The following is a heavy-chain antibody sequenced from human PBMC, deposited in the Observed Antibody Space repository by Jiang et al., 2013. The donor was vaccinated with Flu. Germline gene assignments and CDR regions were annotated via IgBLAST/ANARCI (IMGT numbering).Heavy chain of an antibody. V-gene: IGHV1-18*01. CDR2: ITAYNGNT. D-gene: IGHD1-26*01. J-gene: IGHJ3*02. CDR3: ARDRFSGSHYVHDAYDI. CDR1: GYTFTSYG. Sequence: SGAEVKKPGASVKVSCKAHGYTFTSYGISWVRQAPGQGLEWMGWITAYNGNTNYAQKFQDRVTMTTDTSTETVFLEVRSLRSDDTAVYFCARDRFSGSHYVHDAYDIWGQGTMVTVS.